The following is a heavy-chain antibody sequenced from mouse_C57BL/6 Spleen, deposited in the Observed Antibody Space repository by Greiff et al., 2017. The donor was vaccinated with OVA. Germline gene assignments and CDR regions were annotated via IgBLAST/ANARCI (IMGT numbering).Heavy chain of an antibody. D-gene: IGHD4-1*02. CDR3: APQLVLPFAY. J-gene: IGHJ3*01. CDR2: IDPSDSYT. V-gene: IGHV1-69*01. Sequence: QVQLQQPGAELVMPGASVKLSCKASGYTFTSYWMHWVKQRPGQGLEWIGEIDPSDSYTNYNQKFKGKSTLTVDKSSSTAYMQLSSLTSEDSAVYYCAPQLVLPFAYWGQGTLVTVSA. CDR1: GYTFTSYW.